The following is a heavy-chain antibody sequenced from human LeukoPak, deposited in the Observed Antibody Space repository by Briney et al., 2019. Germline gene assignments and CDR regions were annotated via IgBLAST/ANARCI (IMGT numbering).Heavy chain of an antibody. CDR2: ISWNSGSI. CDR3: ARTIYFDWLSPLDY. D-gene: IGHD3-9*01. Sequence: PGGSLRLSCAASGFTFDDYAMHWVRQAPGKGLEWVSGISWNSGSIGYADSVKGRFTISRDNAKNSLYLQMNSLRAEDTAVYYCARTIYFDWLSPLDYWGQGTLVTVSS. V-gene: IGHV3-9*01. CDR1: GFTFDDYA. J-gene: IGHJ4*02.